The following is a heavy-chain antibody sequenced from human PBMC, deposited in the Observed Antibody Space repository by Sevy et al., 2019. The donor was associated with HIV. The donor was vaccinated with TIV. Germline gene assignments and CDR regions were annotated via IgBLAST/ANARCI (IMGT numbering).Heavy chain of an antibody. CDR3: ARELYCSSTGCPRGYNWFDP. CDR2: FDPEDGET. D-gene: IGHD2-2*01. CDR1: GYTLTELS. V-gene: IGHV1-24*01. Sequence: ASVKVSCKVSGYTLTELSMHWVRQAPGKGLEWMGGFDPEDGETIYAQKFQGRVTMTEDTSTDTAYMELSSLRSEDTAVYYCARELYCSSTGCPRGYNWFDPWGQGTLVTVSS. J-gene: IGHJ5*02.